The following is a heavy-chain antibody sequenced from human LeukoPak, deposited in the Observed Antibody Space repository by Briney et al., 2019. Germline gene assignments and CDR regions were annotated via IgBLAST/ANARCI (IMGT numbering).Heavy chain of an antibody. V-gene: IGHV4-4*07. D-gene: IGHD2-15*01. Sequence: SETLSLTCTVSGVSIRSYYWSWIRQPAGKGLEWIGRIYTSGSTNYNPSLNSRVTISVDKSKNHLSLNLSSVTVADTAVYYCTRDWRYCSGGSCSYYFDYWGQGALVTVSS. CDR2: IYTSGST. J-gene: IGHJ4*02. CDR3: TRDWRYCSGGSCSYYFDY. CDR1: GVSIRSYY.